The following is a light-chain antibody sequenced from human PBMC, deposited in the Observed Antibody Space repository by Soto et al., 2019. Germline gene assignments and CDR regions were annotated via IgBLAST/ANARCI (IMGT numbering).Light chain of an antibody. CDR2: GAS. J-gene: IGKJ1*01. Sequence: EIVMTQSPATLSVSPGERATLSCRASESISSHLAWYQQKPGQAPRLLIYGASSRAAGIPDRFSGSGSGTDFTLTISRLEPEDFVVYHCQQYGDLPPTFGQGTKVDIK. CDR1: ESISSH. V-gene: IGKV3-20*01. CDR3: QQYGDLPPT.